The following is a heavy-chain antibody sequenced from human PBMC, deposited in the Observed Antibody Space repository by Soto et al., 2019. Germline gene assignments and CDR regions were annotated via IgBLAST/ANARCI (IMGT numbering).Heavy chain of an antibody. V-gene: IGHV3-30*18. CDR1: GFIFSNYA. J-gene: IGHJ4*02. CDR3: ANDGTGWHVEGGDYFDQ. D-gene: IGHD2-8*02. Sequence: QLQLVESGGGVVQPGRSLRLSCEASGFIFSNYAMHWFRLAPGKGLQWLAVISYDEDNIFYADSVKGRMSISRDNSKSILYLQMNSLRAEDTAVYYCANDGTGWHVEGGDYFDQWGQGTLVTVSS. CDR2: ISYDEDNI.